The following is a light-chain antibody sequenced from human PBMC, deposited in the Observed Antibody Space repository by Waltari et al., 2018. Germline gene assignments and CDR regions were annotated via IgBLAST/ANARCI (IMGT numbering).Light chain of an antibody. J-gene: IGLJ3*02. CDR1: ALPKKY. CDR2: EDI. V-gene: IGLV3-10*01. Sequence: SNDLTQPPSVSVSPGHRPKITCSGAALPKKYAYWYQQKSGKAPVLVIFEDIKRPSGIPCGLSGSSSETMPTVTISEAQVEHEADYYCSSIDSGGNQTVFGGGTKLTVL. CDR3: SSIDSGGNQTV.